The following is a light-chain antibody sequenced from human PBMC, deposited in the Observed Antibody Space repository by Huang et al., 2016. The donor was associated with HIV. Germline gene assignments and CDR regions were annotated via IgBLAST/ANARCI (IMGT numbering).Light chain of an antibody. J-gene: IGKJ2*01. CDR1: QNINTT. CDR3: QQYNT. CDR2: GAS. Sequence: LMTQSPATLSVSPGERVTLSCRASQNINTTLAWYQQKRGQAPRLLIYGASTRANDVPARFSGTGSGTEFTLTISSLQSEDFAVYYCQQYNTFGQGTKLEIK. V-gene: IGKV3-15*01.